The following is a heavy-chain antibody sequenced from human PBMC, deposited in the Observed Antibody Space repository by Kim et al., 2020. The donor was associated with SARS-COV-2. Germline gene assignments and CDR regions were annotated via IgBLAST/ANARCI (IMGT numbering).Heavy chain of an antibody. D-gene: IGHD3-10*01. CDR3: ARAVMVRGRLDF. Sequence: GGSLRLSCAASGFPFNTYSMNWVRQAPGKGLEWVAHISSSSNFINYADSVKGRFIISRDNARTSVFLQMNSLRAEDTAVYYCARAVMVRGRLDFWGQGIL. CDR1: GFPFNTYS. J-gene: IGHJ4*02. V-gene: IGHV3-21*05. CDR2: ISSSSNFI.